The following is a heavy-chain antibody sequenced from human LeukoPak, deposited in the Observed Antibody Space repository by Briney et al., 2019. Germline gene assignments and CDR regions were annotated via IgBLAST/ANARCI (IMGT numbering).Heavy chain of an antibody. CDR2: IKKDGSAQ. V-gene: IGHV3-7*01. J-gene: IGHJ4*02. CDR3: ARDRGWGANDY. D-gene: IGHD3-10*01. Sequence: PGGSLRLSCAASGFTFSSYNMNWVRQAPGKGLEWVASIKKDGSAQSYVGSVKGRFTISRDNSKNSLYLQMNSLRVEDTAVYYCARDRGWGANDYWGQGTLVTVSS. CDR1: GFTFSSYN.